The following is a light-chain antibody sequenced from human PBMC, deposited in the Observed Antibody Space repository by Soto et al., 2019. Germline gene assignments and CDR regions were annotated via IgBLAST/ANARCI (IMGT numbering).Light chain of an antibody. J-gene: IGKJ1*01. V-gene: IGKV1-27*01. CDR1: QGISTY. CDR3: QQYDSYSWT. Sequence: DIQMTQSPSSLSASVGDRVTITCRASQGISTYLAWYQQKPGKVPKLLIYAASTLQSGVPSRFSGSGSGTEFTLTISSLQPDDFATYYCQQYDSYSWTFGQGTKVDIK. CDR2: AAS.